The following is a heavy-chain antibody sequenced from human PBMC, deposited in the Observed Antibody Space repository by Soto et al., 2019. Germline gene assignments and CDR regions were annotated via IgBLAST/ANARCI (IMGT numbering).Heavy chain of an antibody. D-gene: IGHD6-19*01. Sequence: GGSLRLSCAASGFTFSSYAMHWVRQAPGKGLEWVAVISYDGSNKYYADSVKGRFTISRDNSKNTLYLQMNSLRAEDTAVYYCAREYIIIAVAGNYFDYWGQGTLVTVSS. CDR2: ISYDGSNK. J-gene: IGHJ4*02. CDR1: GFTFSSYA. CDR3: AREYIIIAVAGNYFDY. V-gene: IGHV3-30-3*01.